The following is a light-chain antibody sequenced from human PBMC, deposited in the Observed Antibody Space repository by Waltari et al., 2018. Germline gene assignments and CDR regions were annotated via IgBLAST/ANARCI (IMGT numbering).Light chain of an antibody. V-gene: IGLV4-69*01. J-gene: IGLJ3*02. CDR3: ETGGHGTWV. Sequence: QLVLTQSPSASASLGASVKLTCTLSSGHSSNIIAWLQQQPGKGPRYLLKVNSDGSHRKGDGIPDRFAGSSAGAERYLTISGLQSEDEADYYCETGGHGTWVFGGGTKLTVL. CDR1: SGHSSNI. CDR2: VNSDGSH.